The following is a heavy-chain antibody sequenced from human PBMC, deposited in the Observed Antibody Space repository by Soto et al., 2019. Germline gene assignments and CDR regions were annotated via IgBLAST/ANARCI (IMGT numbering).Heavy chain of an antibody. D-gene: IGHD2-2*01. Sequence: QVQLQQWGAGLLKPSETLSLTCAVYGGSFSGYYWSWIRQAPGKGLEWIGEVNHRGRTNYNPSLKSRVTISADTSKNQCSLKMSSVTAADTAVYYCARVFSGYCSTTSCYLFDYWGQGGLVPVSS. J-gene: IGHJ4*02. CDR2: VNHRGRT. CDR3: ARVFSGYCSTTSCYLFDY. CDR1: GGSFSGYY. V-gene: IGHV4-34*01.